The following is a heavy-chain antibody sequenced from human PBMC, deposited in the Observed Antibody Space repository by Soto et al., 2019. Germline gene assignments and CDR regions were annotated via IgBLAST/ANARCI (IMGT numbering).Heavy chain of an antibody. CDR3: ARSGYNWNDGARGYFDY. Sequence: EVQLVESGGGLVQPGGSLRLSCAACGFTFSSYEMNWVRQAPGKGLEWVSYISSSGRTIYYADSVKGRFTISRDNAKNSLYLQMNSLRAEDTAVYYCARSGYNWNDGARGYFDYWGQGTLVTVSS. CDR2: ISSSGRTI. CDR1: GFTFSSYE. J-gene: IGHJ4*02. V-gene: IGHV3-48*03. D-gene: IGHD1-20*01.